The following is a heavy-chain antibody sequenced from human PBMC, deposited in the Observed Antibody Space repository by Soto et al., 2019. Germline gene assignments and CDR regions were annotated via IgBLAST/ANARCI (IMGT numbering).Heavy chain of an antibody. J-gene: IGHJ4*02. V-gene: IGHV5-51*01. D-gene: IGHD2-2*01. Sequence: PGETLKISCKASGYIFIDYWIGWVRQMPGKGLEWMGIVYPRDSDTRYSPSFQGQVTISVDRSINTAYLQWSSLKASDTAIYYCGTWRGSSWFDYWGPGTLVTVS. CDR2: VYPRDSDT. CDR3: GTWRGSSWFDY. CDR1: GYIFIDYW.